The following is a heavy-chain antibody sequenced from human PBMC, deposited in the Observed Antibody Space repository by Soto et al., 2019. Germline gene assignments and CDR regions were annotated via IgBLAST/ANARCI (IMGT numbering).Heavy chain of an antibody. V-gene: IGHV4-39*07. CDR3: ARDRSVVPAAGRGYYYGMDV. D-gene: IGHD2-2*01. Sequence: SETLSLTCTVSGGSISSSSYYWGWIRQPPGKGLEWIGSIYYSGSTYYNPSLKSRVTISVDTSKNQFSLKLSSVTAADTAVYYCARDRSVVPAAGRGYYYGMDVWGQGTTVTVSS. CDR1: GGSISSSSYY. CDR2: IYYSGST. J-gene: IGHJ6*02.